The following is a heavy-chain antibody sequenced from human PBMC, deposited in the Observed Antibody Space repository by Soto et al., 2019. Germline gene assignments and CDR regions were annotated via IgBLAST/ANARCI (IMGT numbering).Heavy chain of an antibody. Sequence: GSLRLSCAASGFTFSSYDMHWVRQATGKGLEWVSAIGTAGDTYYPGSVKGRFTISRENAKNSLYLQMNSLRAGDTAVYYCARSRILGDYATLDVWGQGTTVTVSS. D-gene: IGHD4-17*01. CDR2: IGTAGDT. V-gene: IGHV3-13*01. J-gene: IGHJ6*02. CDR3: ARSRILGDYATLDV. CDR1: GFTFSSYD.